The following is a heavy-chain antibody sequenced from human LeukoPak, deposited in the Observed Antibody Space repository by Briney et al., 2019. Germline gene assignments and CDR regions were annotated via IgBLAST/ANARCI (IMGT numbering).Heavy chain of an antibody. CDR1: GGSISSYY. V-gene: IGHV4-59*01. CDR3: ARVNEGLRFLEWPSGGAFDI. J-gene: IGHJ3*02. D-gene: IGHD3-3*01. Sequence: SETLSLTCTFSGGSISSYYWSWIRQPPGKGLEWIGYFYYSGSTNYNLSLKRRVTISVDASKNQFSLEVSSVSAADRAVFYCARVNEGLRFLEWPSGGAFDIWGQGTMVTVSS. CDR2: FYYSGST.